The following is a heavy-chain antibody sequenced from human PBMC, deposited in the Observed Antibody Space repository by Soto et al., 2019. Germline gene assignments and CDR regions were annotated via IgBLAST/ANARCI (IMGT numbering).Heavy chain of an antibody. Sequence: SETLSLTCAVYGGSFSGYYWNWIRQPPGTGLEWIGEINHSGSTNYNPSLKSQVTISVDTSKNQFSLKLTSVTAADTAVYYCARDKITGLFDYWGQGTLVTVSS. CDR3: ARDKITGLFDY. CDR2: INHSGST. V-gene: IGHV4-34*01. D-gene: IGHD2-8*02. CDR1: GGSFSGYY. J-gene: IGHJ4*02.